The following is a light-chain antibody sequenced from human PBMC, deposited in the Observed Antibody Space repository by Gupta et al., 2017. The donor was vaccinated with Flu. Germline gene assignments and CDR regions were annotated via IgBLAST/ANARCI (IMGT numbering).Light chain of an antibody. CDR3: SSYTGSVTV. V-gene: IGLV2-14*01. J-gene: IGLJ2*01. Sequence: QFALTQPAFVPGSPGQSITISCTGTISDIGGYNYVSWYQQHPGKAPKLMIYEVSYRPSGISDRFSGSKSGNTASLTISGLQADDEAVYYCSSYTGSVTVFGGGTKLTVL. CDR2: EVS. CDR1: ISDIGGYNY.